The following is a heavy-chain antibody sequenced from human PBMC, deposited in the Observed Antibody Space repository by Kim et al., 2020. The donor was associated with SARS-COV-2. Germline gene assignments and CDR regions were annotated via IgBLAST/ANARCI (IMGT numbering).Heavy chain of an antibody. J-gene: IGHJ6*02. Sequence: GGSLRLSCAASGFTFSSYGMHWVRQAPGKGLEWVAVIWYDGSNKYYADSVKGRFTISRDNSKNTLYLQMNSLRAEDTAVYYCAREPDSSSSIYYYGMDVWGQGTTVTVSS. D-gene: IGHD6-6*01. V-gene: IGHV3-33*01. CDR1: GFTFSSYG. CDR2: IWYDGSNK. CDR3: AREPDSSSSIYYYGMDV.